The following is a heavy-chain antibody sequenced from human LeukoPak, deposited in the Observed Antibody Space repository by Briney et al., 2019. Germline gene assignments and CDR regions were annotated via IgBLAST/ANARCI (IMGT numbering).Heavy chain of an antibody. CDR1: GYTFTSYY. J-gene: IGHJ4*02. V-gene: IGHV1-46*01. D-gene: IGHD3-22*01. CDR2: INPSGAST. Sequence: GASVKVSCKASGYTFTSYYIHWVRQAPGQGLEWMGIINPSGASTGYAQKFQGRFTMTRDMSTSTVYMELSSLRSEDTAVYFCARGRITDYYDSSGFSPRDYWGQGTLVTVSA. CDR3: ARGRITDYYDSSGFSPRDY.